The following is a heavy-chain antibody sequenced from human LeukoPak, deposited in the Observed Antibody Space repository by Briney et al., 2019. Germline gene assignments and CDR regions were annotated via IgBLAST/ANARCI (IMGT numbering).Heavy chain of an antibody. CDR3: TTDHDILTGYCGY. V-gene: IGHV3-15*01. J-gene: IGHJ4*02. CDR2: IKSKTDGGTT. Sequence: GGSLRLSCAASGFTFSSYSMNWVRQAPGKGLEWVGRIKSKTDGGTTDYAAPVKGRFTISRDDSKNTLYLQMNSLKTEDTAVYYCTTDHDILTGYCGYWGQGALVTVSS. D-gene: IGHD3-9*01. CDR1: GFTFSSYS.